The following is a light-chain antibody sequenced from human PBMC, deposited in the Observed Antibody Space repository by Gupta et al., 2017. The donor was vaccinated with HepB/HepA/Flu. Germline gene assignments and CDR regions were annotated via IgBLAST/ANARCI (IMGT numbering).Light chain of an antibody. Sequence: QSVLTQPPSVSWAPRQRVTISRPGSSANIGAGYDVHWYQQLPGTAPKLLIYGNSNRPSGVPDRFSGSKSGTSASLAITGLQAEDEADYYCQSYNSSLSVVFGGGTKLTVL. CDR2: GNS. J-gene: IGLJ2*01. V-gene: IGLV1-40*01. CDR1: SANIGAGYD. CDR3: QSYNSSLSVV.